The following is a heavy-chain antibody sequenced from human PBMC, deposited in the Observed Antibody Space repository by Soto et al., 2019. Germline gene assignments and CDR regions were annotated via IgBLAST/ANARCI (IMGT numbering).Heavy chain of an antibody. Sequence: SETLSLTCTVSGGSISSYYWSWIRQPPGKGLEWIGYIYYSGSTNYNPSLKSRVTISVDTSKNQFSLKLSSVTAADTAVYYCARDLLVATTGYGMDVWGQGTTGTV. V-gene: IGHV4-59*01. CDR2: IYYSGST. CDR1: GGSISSYY. J-gene: IGHJ6*02. D-gene: IGHD5-12*01. CDR3: ARDLLVATTGYGMDV.